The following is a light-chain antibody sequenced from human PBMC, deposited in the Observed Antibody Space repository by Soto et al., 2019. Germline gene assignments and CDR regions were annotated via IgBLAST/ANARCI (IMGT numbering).Light chain of an antibody. CDR2: DAS. Sequence: DIPMTQSPSSLSASVGDRVTITCQASQDISNYLNWYQQKPGKAPKLLIYDASNLETGVPSRFSGSGSGPDFTFTISSLQPEDIATYYCQQYDNLPTFGQGTKLEIK. V-gene: IGKV1-33*01. J-gene: IGKJ2*01. CDR1: QDISNY. CDR3: QQYDNLPT.